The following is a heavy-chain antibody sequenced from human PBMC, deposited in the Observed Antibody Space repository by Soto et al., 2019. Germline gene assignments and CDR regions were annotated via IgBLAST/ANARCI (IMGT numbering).Heavy chain of an antibody. J-gene: IGHJ4*02. CDR2: IIPIFGTA. V-gene: IGHV1-69*01. D-gene: IGHD3-22*01. CDR1: GGTFSSYA. CDR3: ARAGTGYYDSSGYVGFDY. Sequence: QVQLVQSGAEVKKPGSSVKVSCKASGGTFSSYAISWVRQAPGQGLEWMGGIIPIFGTAYYAQKFQGRVTITADDSTSTAYMELSSLRSEDTAVYYCARAGTGYYDSSGYVGFDYWGQGTLVTVSS.